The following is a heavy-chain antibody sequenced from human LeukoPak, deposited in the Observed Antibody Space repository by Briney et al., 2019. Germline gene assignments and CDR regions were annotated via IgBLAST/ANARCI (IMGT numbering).Heavy chain of an antibody. J-gene: IGHJ5*02. D-gene: IGHD6-19*01. V-gene: IGHV4-59*02. CDR1: GGSVNSYY. CDR3: AGDRDSGWYWFDP. CDR2: FHDSGST. Sequence: SETLSLTCTVSGGSVNSYYWSWIRQPPGKGLEWIGYFHDSGSTNYNPSLKSRVTISVDTSKNQFSLNLRSVAAADTAVYYCAGDRDSGWYWFDPWGQGTLVTVSS.